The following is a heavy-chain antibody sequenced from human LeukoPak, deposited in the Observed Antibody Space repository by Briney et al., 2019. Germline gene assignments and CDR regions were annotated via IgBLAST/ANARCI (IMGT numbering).Heavy chain of an antibody. J-gene: IGHJ6*03. V-gene: IGHV1-2*02. CDR1: GYTFTGYY. D-gene: IGHD1-26*01. CDR2: INPNSGGT. CDR3: ARGSATYYYYYMDV. Sequence: ASVKVSCKASGYTFTGYYMHWVRQAPRQGLEWMGWINPNSGGTNYAQKFQGRVTMTRDTSISTAYMELSRLRSDDTAVYYCARGSATYYYYYMDVWGKGTTVTISS.